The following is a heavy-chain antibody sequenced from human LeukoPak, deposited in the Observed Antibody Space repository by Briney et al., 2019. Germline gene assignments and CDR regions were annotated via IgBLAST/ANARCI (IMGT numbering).Heavy chain of an antibody. J-gene: IGHJ3*02. CDR3: ALFGELFHNDAFDI. D-gene: IGHD3-10*01. V-gene: IGHV1-46*01. CDR1: GYTFTSYY. CDR2: VNPNSGST. Sequence: ASVKVSCKTSGYTFTSYYIHWVRQAPGQGLEWVGLVNPNSGSTSYSQKFQGRVTMTRDTSTSTVYMELGSLRSEDTAVYYCALFGELFHNDAFDIWGQGTMVTVSS.